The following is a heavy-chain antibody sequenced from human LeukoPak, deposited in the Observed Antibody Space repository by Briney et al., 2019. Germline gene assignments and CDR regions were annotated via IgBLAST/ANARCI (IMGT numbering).Heavy chain of an antibody. J-gene: IGHJ6*02. CDR2: INPNSGGT. CDR3: ARGYCSSTSCSADHYYYYYGMDV. V-gene: IGHV1-2*04. CDR1: GYTFTGYY. Sequence: ASVKVSCKASGYTFTGYYMHWVRQAPGQGLEWMGWINPNSGGTNYAQKFQGWVTMTRDTSISTAYMELSRLRSDDTAVYYCARGYCSSTSCSADHYYYYYGMDVWGQGTTVTVSS. D-gene: IGHD2-2*01.